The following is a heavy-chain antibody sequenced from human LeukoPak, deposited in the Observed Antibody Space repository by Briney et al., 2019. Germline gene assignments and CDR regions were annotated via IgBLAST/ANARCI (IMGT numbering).Heavy chain of an antibody. CDR2: ISGSGGST. D-gene: IGHD1-1*01. V-gene: IGHV3-23*01. CDR1: GFTFSSYG. Sequence: GGSLRLSCAASGFTFSSYGMHWVRQAPGKGLEWVSAISGSGGSTYYADSVKGRFTISRDNSKNTLYLQMNSLRAEDTAVYYCAKARHQTGTLYYFDYWGQGTLVTVSS. CDR3: AKARHQTGTLYYFDY. J-gene: IGHJ4*02.